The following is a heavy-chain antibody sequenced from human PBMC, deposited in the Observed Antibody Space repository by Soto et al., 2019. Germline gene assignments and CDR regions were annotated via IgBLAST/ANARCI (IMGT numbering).Heavy chain of an antibody. D-gene: IGHD6-19*01. CDR1: GFSLSTSGVG. V-gene: IGHV2-5*02. Sequence: QITLKESGPPLVKPTQTLTLTCTFSGFSLSTSGVGVGWIRQPPGKALEWLALIYWDDDKRYSPSLKSRLTSTKDTTKNQVVLTMTNMDPVDTATYYCAHRLEAVGPRAFDIWGQGTMVTVSS. J-gene: IGHJ3*02. CDR2: IYWDDDK. CDR3: AHRLEAVGPRAFDI.